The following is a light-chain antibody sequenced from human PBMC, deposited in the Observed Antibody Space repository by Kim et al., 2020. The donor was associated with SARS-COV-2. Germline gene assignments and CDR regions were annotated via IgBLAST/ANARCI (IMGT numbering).Light chain of an antibody. CDR3: NSRDSSGNHLKVV. CDR1: SLRSYY. CDR2: GKN. Sequence: GQTVRITCQGDSLRSYYASWYQQKPGQAPVLVFYGKNNRPSGIPDRFSGSSSGNTASLTITGAQAEDEADYYCNSRDSSGNHLKVVFGGGTQLTVL. V-gene: IGLV3-19*01. J-gene: IGLJ2*01.